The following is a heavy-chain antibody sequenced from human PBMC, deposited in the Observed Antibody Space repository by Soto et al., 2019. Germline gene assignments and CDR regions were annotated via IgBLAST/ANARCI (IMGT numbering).Heavy chain of an antibody. J-gene: IGHJ4*02. Sequence: TSETLSLTCTVSGGSISSYYWSWIRQPPGKGLEWIGYMYHSGSTYYNPSLKSRVTISIDRSKNQFFLKLSSVTAADTAVYYCARVPDYWGQGILVTVSS. D-gene: IGHD2-2*01. V-gene: IGHV4-59*12. CDR3: ARVPDY. CDR2: MYHSGST. CDR1: GGSISSYY.